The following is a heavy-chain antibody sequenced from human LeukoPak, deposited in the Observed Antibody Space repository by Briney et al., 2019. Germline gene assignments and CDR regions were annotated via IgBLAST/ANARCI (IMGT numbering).Heavy chain of an antibody. J-gene: IGHJ4*02. V-gene: IGHV1-24*01. D-gene: IGHD3-3*01. CDR2: FDPEDGET. Sequence: ASVKVPCKVSGYTLTELSMHWVRQAPGKGLEWMGGFDPEDGETIYAQKFQGRVTMTEDTSTDTAYMELSSLRSEDTAVYYCATTYDFWSGHALDYWGQGTLVTVSS. CDR3: ATTYDFWSGHALDY. CDR1: GYTLTELS.